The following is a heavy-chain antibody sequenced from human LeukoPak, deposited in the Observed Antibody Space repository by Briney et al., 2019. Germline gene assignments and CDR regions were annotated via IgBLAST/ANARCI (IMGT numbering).Heavy chain of an antibody. V-gene: IGHV4-59*01. CDR3: GSNTYYGDYVSAFDI. CDR2: IYYSGST. D-gene: IGHD4-17*01. J-gene: IGHJ3*02. CDR1: GGSISSYY. Sequence: KPSQTLSLTCTVSGGSISSYYWSWIRQPPGKGLEWIGYIYYSGSTNYNPSLKSRVTISVDTSKNQFSLKLSSVTAADTAVYYCGSNTYYGDYVSAFDIWGQGTMVTVSS.